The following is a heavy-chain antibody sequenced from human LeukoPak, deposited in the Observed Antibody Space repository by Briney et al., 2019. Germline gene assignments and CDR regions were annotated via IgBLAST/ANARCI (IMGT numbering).Heavy chain of an antibody. CDR2: ITNSGNSK. Sequence: GGSLRLSCAASEFTFSSYSMNWVRQAPGKGLEWVSYITNSGNSKSYADSVKGRFTISRDNTKNSLYLQMNGLRAEDTAVYYCAKAEGYCSGTWCFRWFDWWGQGTLVTVSS. J-gene: IGHJ4*02. V-gene: IGHV3-48*01. CDR3: AKAEGYCSGTWCFRWFDW. CDR1: EFTFSSYS. D-gene: IGHD2-15*01.